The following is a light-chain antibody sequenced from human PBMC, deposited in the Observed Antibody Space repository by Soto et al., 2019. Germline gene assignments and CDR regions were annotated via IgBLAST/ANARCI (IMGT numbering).Light chain of an antibody. CDR2: DDG. V-gene: IGLV3-21*02. CDR3: QVWDSSSDHPV. J-gene: IGLJ3*02. Sequence: SYELTQPPSVSVAPGQTATITCGGNNIGIKSVQWYQQKPGQAPVLVVHDDGDRPSGIPERVSGSNSGNTATLTISRVEAGDEADYYCQVWDSSSDHPVFGGGTQLTVL. CDR1: NIGIKS.